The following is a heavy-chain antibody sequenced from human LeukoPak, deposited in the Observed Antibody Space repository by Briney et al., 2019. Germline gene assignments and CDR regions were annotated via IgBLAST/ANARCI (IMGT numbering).Heavy chain of an antibody. CDR2: ISSSSTYL. J-gene: IGHJ6*03. CDR1: GFTFSSYT. D-gene: IGHD6-13*01. CDR3: ARDEAAGNPIGDYSYYSSMDV. V-gene: IGHV3-21*04. Sequence: GGSLRLSCAASGFTFSSYTMNWVRQAPGKGLEWVSSISSSSTYLDYADSLKGRFTISRDNSKNSLYLQMNSLRAEDTAVYYCARDEAAGNPIGDYSYYSSMDVWGKGTTVTVSS.